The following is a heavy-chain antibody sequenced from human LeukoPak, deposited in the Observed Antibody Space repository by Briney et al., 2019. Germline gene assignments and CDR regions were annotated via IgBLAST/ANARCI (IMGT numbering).Heavy chain of an antibody. CDR2: IYYSGST. V-gene: IGHV4-59*01. D-gene: IGHD3-10*01. CDR3: ARDYGSGSYYNFHDAFDI. CDR1: GGSISSYY. J-gene: IGHJ3*02. Sequence: SETLSLTCTVSGGSISSYYWIWIRQPPGKGREWIGYIYYSGSTNYNPSLKRRVTISVGTSKNQFSLKLSSVTAADTAVYYCARDYGSGSYYNFHDAFDIRGQGTKVTVSS.